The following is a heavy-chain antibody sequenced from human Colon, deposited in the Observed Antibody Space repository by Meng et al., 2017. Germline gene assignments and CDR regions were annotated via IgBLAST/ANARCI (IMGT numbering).Heavy chain of an antibody. J-gene: IGHJ6*02. CDR1: GYTFTGYY. D-gene: IGHD4-11*01. CDR2: INPNSGGT. V-gene: IGHV1-2*06. Sequence: SVKVSCKASGYTFTGYYMHWVRQAPGQGLEWMGRINPNSGGTNYAQKFQGRVTMTRDTSISTAYMELSRLRSDDTAVYYCARAARIYSNYGMDVWGQGTTVTVSS. CDR3: ARAARIYSNYGMDV.